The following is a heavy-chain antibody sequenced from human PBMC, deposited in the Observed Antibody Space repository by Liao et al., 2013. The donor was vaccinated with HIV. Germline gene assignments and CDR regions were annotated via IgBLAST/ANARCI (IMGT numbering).Heavy chain of an antibody. CDR2: INHSGNT. Sequence: QLQLQESGSGLVKPSQTLSLTCDVSGDSISSGGNSWSWIRQPPGKGLEWIGEINHSGNTNYNPSLKSRVTILVDTSKNQFSLKLNSVTAADTAFYYCARDKGSSWPFDAFDIWGQGTMVTVSS. D-gene: IGHD6-13*01. CDR1: GDSISSGGNS. CDR3: ARDKGSSWPFDAFDI. J-gene: IGHJ3*02. V-gene: IGHV4-30-2*01.